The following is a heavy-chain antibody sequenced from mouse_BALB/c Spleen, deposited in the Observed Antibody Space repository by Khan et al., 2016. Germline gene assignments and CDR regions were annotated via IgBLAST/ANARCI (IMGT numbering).Heavy chain of an antibody. V-gene: IGHV3-2*02. CDR2: ISYSGST. J-gene: IGHJ4*01. CDR3: ARSGYGSKDAMDY. Sequence: EGRLQESGPGLVKPSQSLSLTCTVTGYSITSDYAWNWIRQFPGNKLEWMGYISYSGSTSYNPSLKSRISITRDTPNNHFFLQLNSVTFEDTATYYCARSGYGSKDAMDYWGQGTSVTVSS. D-gene: IGHD1-1*01. CDR1: GYSITSDYA.